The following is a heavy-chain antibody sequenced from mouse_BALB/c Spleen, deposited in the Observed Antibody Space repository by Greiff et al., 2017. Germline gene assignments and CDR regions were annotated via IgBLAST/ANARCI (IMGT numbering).Heavy chain of an antibody. V-gene: IGHV5-9-3*01. CDR2: ISSGGSYT. CDR1: GFTFSSYA. D-gene: IGHD2-4*01. J-gene: IGHJ2*01. CDR3: ASVYDYDGGYYFDY. Sequence: EVQRVESGGGLVKPGGSLKLSCAASGFTFSSYAMSWVRQTPEKRLEWVATISSGGSYTYYPDSVKGRFTISRDNAKNTLYLQMSSLRSEDTAMYYCASVYDYDGGYYFDYWGQGTTLTVSS.